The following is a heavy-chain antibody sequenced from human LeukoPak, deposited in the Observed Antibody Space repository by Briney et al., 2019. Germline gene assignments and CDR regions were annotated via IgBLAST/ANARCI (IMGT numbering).Heavy chain of an antibody. J-gene: IGHJ4*02. CDR3: ARDERYDSSGYPFDY. V-gene: IGHV1-2*02. D-gene: IGHD3-22*01. CDR1: GYTFTSYG. CDR2: INPNNGGT. Sequence: ASVTVSCKASGYTFTSYGISWVRQAPGQGLEWMGWINPNNGGTKYAQKFQDRVTMTRDTSISTAYMELSRLRSDDTAVYYCARDERYDSSGYPFDYWGQGTLVTVSS.